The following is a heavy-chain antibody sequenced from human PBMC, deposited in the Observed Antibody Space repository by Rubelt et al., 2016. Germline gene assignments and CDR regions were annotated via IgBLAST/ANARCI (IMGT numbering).Heavy chain of an antibody. CDR1: GGSISSSSYY. V-gene: IGHV4-39*01. CDR3: ARPGVGSGTYLHAFDI. Sequence: QLLLQESGPGLVKPSETLSLTCTVSGGSISSSSYYWGWIRQPPGKGLEWIGTMYYRGSTYNNPSLKSRVTMSVDTSKNQFSLRLTAVTAAETAVYYCARPGVGSGTYLHAFDIWGQGTMVTVSS. J-gene: IGHJ3*02. CDR2: MYYRGST. D-gene: IGHD1-26*01.